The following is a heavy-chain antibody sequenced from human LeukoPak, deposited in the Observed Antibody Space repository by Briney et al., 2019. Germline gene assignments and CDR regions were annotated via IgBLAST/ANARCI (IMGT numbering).Heavy chain of an antibody. CDR3: AREIIEGYNSLHY. V-gene: IGHV3-53*01. Sequence: GGSLRLSCAASGFTVSSNYMSWVRQAPGKGLEWVSVIYSGGSTYYADSVKGRFTISRDNSKNTLHLQMNSLRAEDTAVYYCAREIIEGYNSLHYWGQGTLVTVSS. D-gene: IGHD5-24*01. J-gene: IGHJ4*02. CDR1: GFTVSSNY. CDR2: IYSGGST.